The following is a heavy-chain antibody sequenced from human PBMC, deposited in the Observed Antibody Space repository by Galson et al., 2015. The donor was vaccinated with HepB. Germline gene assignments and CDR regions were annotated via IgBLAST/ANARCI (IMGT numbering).Heavy chain of an antibody. CDR2: ISSSTRYI. CDR1: GFTLSSYS. CDR3: ASGGREQQWLVRDFDY. J-gene: IGHJ4*02. D-gene: IGHD6-19*01. V-gene: IGHV3-21*01. Sequence: SLRLSCAASGFTLSSYSMNWVRQAPGKGLEWVSSISSSTRYIYYADSVKGRFTISRDNAKNSLYRQMNSLRAEYTAVYYCASGGREQQWLVRDFDYWGQGTLVTVSS.